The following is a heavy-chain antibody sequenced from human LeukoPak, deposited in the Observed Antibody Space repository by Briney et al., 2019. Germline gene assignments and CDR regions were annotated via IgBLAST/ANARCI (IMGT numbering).Heavy chain of an antibody. D-gene: IGHD3-16*01. CDR2: INPNSGGT. V-gene: IGHV1/OR15-1*04. Sequence: GASVKVSCKASGYIFTDYYMHWVRQAPGQELGWMGRINPNSGGTNYAQKFQGRVTMTRDTSISTAYLQWSSLKASDTAMYYCARQRFTTRAYAGNWFDPWGQGTLVTVSS. J-gene: IGHJ5*02. CDR3: ARQRFTTRAYAGNWFDP. CDR1: GYIFTDYY.